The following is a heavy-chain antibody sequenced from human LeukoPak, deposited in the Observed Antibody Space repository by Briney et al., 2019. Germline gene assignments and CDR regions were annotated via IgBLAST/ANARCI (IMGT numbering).Heavy chain of an antibody. CDR2: IYPGDSDT. Sequence: GESLKISRKGSGYSFTSYWIDWVRQIPGKGLEWVGIIYPGDSDTRYSPSFQGQVTISADKSISTAYLQWSSLKASDTAMYYCARLLTIFGVAINDAFDIWGQGAMVTVSS. J-gene: IGHJ3*02. CDR1: GYSFTSYW. V-gene: IGHV5-51*01. D-gene: IGHD3-3*01. CDR3: ARLLTIFGVAINDAFDI.